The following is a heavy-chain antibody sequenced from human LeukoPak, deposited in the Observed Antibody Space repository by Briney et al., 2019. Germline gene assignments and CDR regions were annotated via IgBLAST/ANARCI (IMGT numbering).Heavy chain of an antibody. CDR1: GGTFSSYA. V-gene: IGHV1-69*04. Sequence: SVKVSCKASGGTFSSYAISWVRQAPGQGLEWMGRIIPILGIANYAQKFQGRVTITADKSTSTAYMELSSLRSEDTAVYYSARDRGDSNYEYYYYGMDVWGQGTTVTVSS. CDR2: IIPILGIA. J-gene: IGHJ6*02. D-gene: IGHD4-11*01. CDR3: ARDRGDSNYEYYYYGMDV.